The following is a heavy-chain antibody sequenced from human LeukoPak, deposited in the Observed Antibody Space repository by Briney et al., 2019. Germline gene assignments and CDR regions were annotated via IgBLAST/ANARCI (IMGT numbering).Heavy chain of an antibody. CDR3: ARDGSWSGYYVHNAFDI. CDR1: GGSFSGYY. Sequence: SETLSLTCAVYGGSFSGYYWSWIRQPPGKGLEWIGEIYHSGSTNYNPSLKSRVTISVDKSKNQFSLKLSSVTAADTAVYYCARDGSWSGYYVHNAFDIWGQGTMVTVPS. D-gene: IGHD3-3*01. J-gene: IGHJ3*02. CDR2: IYHSGST. V-gene: IGHV4-34*01.